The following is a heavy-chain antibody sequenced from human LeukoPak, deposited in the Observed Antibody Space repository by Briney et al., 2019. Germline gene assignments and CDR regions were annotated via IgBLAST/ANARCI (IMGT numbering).Heavy chain of an antibody. D-gene: IGHD3-10*01. V-gene: IGHV3-66*04. CDR2: IYISGIT. CDR1: GFSITTND. Sequence: GGSLRLSCTASGFSITTNDMNWVRQAPGKGPEWVALIYISGITKYADSVQGRFTISRDNSKSTLYLQMNSLRAKDTAVYYCAKRSPPYWGQGTLVTVSS. J-gene: IGHJ4*02. CDR3: AKRSPPY.